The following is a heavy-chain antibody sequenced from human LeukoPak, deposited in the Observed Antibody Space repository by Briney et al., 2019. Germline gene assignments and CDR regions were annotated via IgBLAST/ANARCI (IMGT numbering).Heavy chain of an antibody. V-gene: IGHV3-23*01. Sequence: GGSLRLSCAASGFTFISYAMSWVRQAPGKGLEWVSSISGSGSRTSYADSVQGRFTISRDNSKNTLYLQLNSLRAEDAAVYFCAMAVIGSGWTLDYWGQGTLVTVS. D-gene: IGHD6-19*01. CDR1: GFTFISYA. CDR2: ISGSGSRT. J-gene: IGHJ4*02. CDR3: AMAVIGSGWTLDY.